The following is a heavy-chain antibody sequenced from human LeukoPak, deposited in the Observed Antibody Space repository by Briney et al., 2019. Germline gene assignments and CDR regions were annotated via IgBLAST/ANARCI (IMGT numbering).Heavy chain of an antibody. CDR3: AKEGDSSGYAGYYFDY. Sequence: GGSLRLSCAASGFAFSSYAMSWVRQAPGKGLEWVSAISGSGGSTYYADSVKGRFTISRDNSKNTLYLQMNSLRAEDTAVYYCAKEGDSSGYAGYYFDYWGQGTLVTVSS. CDR1: GFAFSSYA. V-gene: IGHV3-23*01. CDR2: ISGSGGST. D-gene: IGHD3-22*01. J-gene: IGHJ4*02.